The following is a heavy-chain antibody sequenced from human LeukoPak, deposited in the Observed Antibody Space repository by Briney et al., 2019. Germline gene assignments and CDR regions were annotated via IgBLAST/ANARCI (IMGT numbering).Heavy chain of an antibody. V-gene: IGHV3-30*02. Sequence: PGGSLRLSCAASGFTFSSYGMHWVRQAHGRGLEWVAFIRYEESNQYYADSVKGRFTIYRDNSKSTLHLQMNSLKVEDTAVYYCAKAYGGCHFDYWGQGALVAVSS. CDR3: AKAYGGCHFDY. CDR2: IRYEESNQ. J-gene: IGHJ4*02. CDR1: GFTFSSYG. D-gene: IGHD4-23*01.